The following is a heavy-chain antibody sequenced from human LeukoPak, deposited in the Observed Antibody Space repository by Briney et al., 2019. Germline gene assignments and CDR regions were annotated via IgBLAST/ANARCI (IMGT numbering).Heavy chain of an antibody. CDR2: IYSGGST. CDR1: GFTVSSNY. D-gene: IGHD3-9*01. Sequence: GGSLRLSCAASGFTVSSNYMSWVRQAPGKGLEWVSVIYSGGSTYYADSVKGRFTISRDNSKNTLYLQMNSLRAEDTAVYYCAGRYFDWLLQTPDAFDIWGQGTMVTVSS. V-gene: IGHV3-66*01. J-gene: IGHJ3*02. CDR3: AGRYFDWLLQTPDAFDI.